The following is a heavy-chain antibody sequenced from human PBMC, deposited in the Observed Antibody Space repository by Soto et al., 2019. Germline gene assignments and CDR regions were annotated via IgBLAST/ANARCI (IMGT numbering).Heavy chain of an antibody. V-gene: IGHV1-18*04. CDR3: VRDQKYFRLNGHWFDS. CDR2: VSGNNGAS. D-gene: IGHD2-2*01. CDR1: GYTSADFG. Sequence: QVQLMQSGTEVKKPGASVTVSCKASGYTSADFGISWVRQAPGQGLEWVGWVSGNNGASNPAPKVQGRITMTLDTSTGVSDMALRSLRSDDTAIYYCVRDQKYFRLNGHWFDSWGQGTLVSVSS. J-gene: IGHJ5*01.